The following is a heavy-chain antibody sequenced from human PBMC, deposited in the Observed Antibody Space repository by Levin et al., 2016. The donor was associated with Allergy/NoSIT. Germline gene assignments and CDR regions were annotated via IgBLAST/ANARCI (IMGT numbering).Heavy chain of an antibody. CDR3: ARDTSVDYGDYYYYGMDV. J-gene: IGHJ6*02. V-gene: IGHV3-53*05. D-gene: IGHD4-17*01. Sequence: VRQAPGKGLEWVSVIYSGGSTYYADSVKGRFTISRDNSKNTLYLQMNSLRAEDTAVYYCARDTSVDYGDYYYYGMDVWGQGTTVTVSS. CDR2: IYSGGST.